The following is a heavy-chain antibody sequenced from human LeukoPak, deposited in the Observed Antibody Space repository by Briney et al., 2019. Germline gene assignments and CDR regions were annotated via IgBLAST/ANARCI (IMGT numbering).Heavy chain of an antibody. V-gene: IGHV3-7*01. CDR2: IKQDGSEK. J-gene: IGHJ4*02. Sequence: QSGGSLRLSCAASGFTFSSYAMSWVRQAPGKGLEWVANIKQDGSEKYYVDSVKGRFTISRDNAKNSLYLQMNSLRAEDTAVYYCARLARRDGYNFDYWGQGTLVTVSS. CDR1: GFTFSSYA. D-gene: IGHD5-24*01. CDR3: ARLARRDGYNFDY.